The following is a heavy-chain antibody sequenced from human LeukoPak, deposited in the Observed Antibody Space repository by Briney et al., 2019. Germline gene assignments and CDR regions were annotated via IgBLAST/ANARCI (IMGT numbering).Heavy chain of an antibody. CDR3: AAYYYGSGSYRPLDY. J-gene: IGHJ4*02. Sequence: ASVKVSCKASGGTFISYAISWVRQAPGQGLEWMGGIIPIFGTANYAQKFQGRVTITTDESTSTAYMELSSLRSEDTAVYYCAAYYYGSGSYRPLDYWGQGTLVTVSS. CDR1: GGTFISYA. CDR2: IIPIFGTA. D-gene: IGHD3-10*01. V-gene: IGHV1-69*05.